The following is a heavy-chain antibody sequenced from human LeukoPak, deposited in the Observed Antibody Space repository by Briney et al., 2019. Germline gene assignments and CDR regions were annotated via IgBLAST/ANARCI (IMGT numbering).Heavy chain of an antibody. CDR3: ARVVVFGVSDNEHYFDY. J-gene: IGHJ4*02. V-gene: IGHV1-24*01. Sequence: ASVKASCKVSGYTLTELSMHWVRQAPGKGLEWMGGFDPEDGETIYAQKFQGRVTMTADTSISTAYMELSSLRSDDTAVYYCARVVVFGVSDNEHYFDYWGQGTLVTVSS. CDR1: GYTLTELS. CDR2: FDPEDGET. D-gene: IGHD3-3*01.